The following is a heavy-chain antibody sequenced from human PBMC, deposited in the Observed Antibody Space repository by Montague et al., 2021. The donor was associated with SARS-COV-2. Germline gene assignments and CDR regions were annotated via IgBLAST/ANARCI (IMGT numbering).Heavy chain of an antibody. J-gene: IGHJ4*02. Sequence: SETLSLTCTVSGGSISSNNYYWDWIRQPPGKGLGWIGSIYDSGSTYYNPSLKSRVTISVDTSKNHFSLKLNSVTAADAAVYYCARGFDYWGQGTLVTVSS. CDR3: ARGFDY. V-gene: IGHV4-39*02. CDR2: IYDSGST. CDR1: GGSISSNNYY.